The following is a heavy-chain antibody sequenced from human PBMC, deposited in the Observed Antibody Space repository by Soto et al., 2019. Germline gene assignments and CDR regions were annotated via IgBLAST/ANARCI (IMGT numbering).Heavy chain of an antibody. CDR1: GYSFTSYW. Sequence: GESLKISCKGSGYSFTSYWIGWVRQMPGKGLEWMGIIYPGDSDTRYSPSFQGQVTISADKSISTAYLQWSSLKASDTAMYYCARTYYDFWSGYPISYYCYYGMDVWGQGTTVTVSS. V-gene: IGHV5-51*01. CDR2: IYPGDSDT. CDR3: ARTYYDFWSGYPISYYCYYGMDV. D-gene: IGHD3-3*01. J-gene: IGHJ6*02.